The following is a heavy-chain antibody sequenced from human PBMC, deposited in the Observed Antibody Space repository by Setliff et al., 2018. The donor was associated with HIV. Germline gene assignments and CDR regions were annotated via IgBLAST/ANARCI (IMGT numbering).Heavy chain of an antibody. V-gene: IGHV4-39*01. CDR3: VRRKSELRLISDYMDV. J-gene: IGHJ6*03. Sequence: TLSLTCTVSGGSINTRNNYWGWIRQPPGLGLEWIGSMYYSGTTYHSPTLKSRVSMSMDTSRNQFSLKLSSVTAADTAIYYCVRRKSELRLISDYMDVWGEGTTVTVSS. CDR2: MYYSGTT. D-gene: IGHD3-10*01. CDR1: GGSINTRNNY.